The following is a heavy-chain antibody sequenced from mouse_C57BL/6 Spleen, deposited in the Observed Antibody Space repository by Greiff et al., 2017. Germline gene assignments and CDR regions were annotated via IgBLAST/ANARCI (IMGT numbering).Heavy chain of an antibody. Sequence: QVTLKVSGPGLLQPSQTLSLSCSFSGFSLSTSGMGVSWIHQPSGMGLVWLAHIYWDDDKRYNPSLKSRLTITKDTSRNQVFLKITSVNTADTATYYCARRDFNDYGSSYVDYYAMDYWGQGTSVTVSS. CDR3: ARRDFNDYGSSYVDYYAMDY. D-gene: IGHD1-1*01. CDR2: IYWDDDK. V-gene: IGHV8-12*01. CDR1: GFSLSTSGMG. J-gene: IGHJ4*01.